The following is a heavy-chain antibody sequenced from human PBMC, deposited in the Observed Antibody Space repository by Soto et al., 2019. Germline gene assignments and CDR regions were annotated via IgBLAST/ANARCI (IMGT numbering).Heavy chain of an antibody. J-gene: IGHJ4*02. D-gene: IGHD2-15*01. V-gene: IGHV4-4*07. CDR1: GGSISSYY. CDR3: ARDSGYCSGGSCYSYPGY. Sequence: QVQLQESGPGLVKPSETLSLTCTVSGGSISSYYWSWIRQPAGKGLEWIGRIYTSGSTNYYPSLKSRVTMSVDTSKNQFSLKLSSVTAADTAVYYCARDSGYCSGGSCYSYPGYWGQGTLVTVSS. CDR2: IYTSGST.